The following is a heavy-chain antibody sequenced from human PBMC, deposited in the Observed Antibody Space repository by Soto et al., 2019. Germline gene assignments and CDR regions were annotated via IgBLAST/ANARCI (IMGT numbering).Heavy chain of an antibody. V-gene: IGHV1-3*05. CDR1: GFSFTKNA. CDR2: VNAANGNT. D-gene: IGHD3-16*02. CDR3: VRSAVSPFGGLIGPFDS. Sequence: QVQLVQSGAEEKKPGASVTVSCKASGFSFTKNAIHWVRQAPGQRLEWMGWVNAANGNTKYSQKFQGRVTISRDTSASTAHMELTNLRPEDTAVYYCVRSAVSPFGGLIGPFDSWGQGTLVTVPS. J-gene: IGHJ4*02.